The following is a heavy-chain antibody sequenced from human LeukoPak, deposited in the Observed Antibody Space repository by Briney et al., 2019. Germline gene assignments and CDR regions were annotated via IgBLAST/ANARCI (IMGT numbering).Heavy chain of an antibody. Sequence: SVKVSCKASGGTFSSYAISWVRQAPGQGLEWMGRIIPIPGMANYAQKFQGRVTITADKSTSTAYMELSSLRSEDTAVYYCARDRGYDSSGYSPTGPLFDYWGQGTLVTVSS. J-gene: IGHJ4*02. CDR1: GGTFSSYA. V-gene: IGHV1-69*04. CDR2: IIPIPGMA. CDR3: ARDRGYDSSGYSPTGPLFDY. D-gene: IGHD3-22*01.